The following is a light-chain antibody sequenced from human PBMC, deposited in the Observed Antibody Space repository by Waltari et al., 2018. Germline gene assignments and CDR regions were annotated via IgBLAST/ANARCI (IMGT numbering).Light chain of an antibody. V-gene: IGKV3-11*01. CDR3: QQRRNWPLT. CDR1: QSVGTY. Sequence: EIVLTQSPAILSFSPGERATLSCRASQSVGTYLAWYQQRPGQSPRLLIYDASYRATGIPARFSGSGSENDFTLTISSLQPEDVAVYYCQQRRNWPLTFGGGTRVQI. CDR2: DAS. J-gene: IGKJ4*01.